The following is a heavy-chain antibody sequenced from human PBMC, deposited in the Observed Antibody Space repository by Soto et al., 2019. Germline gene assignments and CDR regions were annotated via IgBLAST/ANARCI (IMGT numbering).Heavy chain of an antibody. CDR1: GDTISTGGYT. J-gene: IGHJ5*01. Sequence: SETLSLTCDVSGDTISTGGYTWAWIRQPPGKALEWIGHTYDGGSPNYNPALKSRVTISVDTSKDQFSLKLNSVTAADTAVYYCARAGIWFASRLDSWGQGALVTVSS. V-gene: IGHV4-30-2*01. CDR3: ARAGIWFASRLDS. D-gene: IGHD3-10*01. CDR2: TYDGGSP.